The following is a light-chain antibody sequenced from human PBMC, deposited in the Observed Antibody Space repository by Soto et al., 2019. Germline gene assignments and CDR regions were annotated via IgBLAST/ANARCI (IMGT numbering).Light chain of an antibody. CDR1: QSVRSN. V-gene: IGKV3-15*01. CDR2: AAS. J-gene: IGKJ5*01. Sequence: EIVMTQSPATLSVSPGERSTRSCSASQSVRSNLAWYQQKPGQAPRLVIYAASTRATGIPDRFSGSVSGTEFTLTISSLQSEDFAVYYCQQYNEWPPFTFGQGTRL. CDR3: QQYNEWPPFT.